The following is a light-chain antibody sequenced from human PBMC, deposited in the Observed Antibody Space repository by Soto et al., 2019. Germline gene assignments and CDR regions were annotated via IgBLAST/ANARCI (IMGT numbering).Light chain of an antibody. J-gene: IGLJ1*01. V-gene: IGLV1-40*01. CDR1: RSNIGAGYD. CDR2: DNT. CDR3: QSYDNSLTGNYV. Sequence: QSVLTQPPSVSGAPGQRVTISCTGSRSNIGAGYDVHWYQQLPGTAPKLLIYDNTNRPSGVPDRFSGSTSGTSASLAITGLHAEDEADYYCQSYDNSLTGNYVFGTGTKLTVL.